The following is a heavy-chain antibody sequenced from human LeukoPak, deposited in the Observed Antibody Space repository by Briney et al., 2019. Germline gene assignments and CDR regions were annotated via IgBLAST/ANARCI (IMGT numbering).Heavy chain of an antibody. CDR2: IYTSGST. Sequence: SQTLSLTCTVSGGSISSGSYYWSWIRQPAGKGLEWIGRIYTSGSTNYNPSLKSRVTISVDTSKNQFSLKLSSVTAADTAVYYCARDVFYHQLSPSPAFDIWGQGTMVTVSS. D-gene: IGHD2-2*01. CDR1: GGSISSGSYY. V-gene: IGHV4-61*02. J-gene: IGHJ3*02. CDR3: ARDVFYHQLSPSPAFDI.